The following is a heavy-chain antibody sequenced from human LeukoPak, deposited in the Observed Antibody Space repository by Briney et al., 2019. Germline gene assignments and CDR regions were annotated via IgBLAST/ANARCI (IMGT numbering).Heavy chain of an antibody. CDR3: ARVVPAARFDY. D-gene: IGHD2-2*01. V-gene: IGHV3-53*04. Sequence: TGGSLRLSCAASGFTVSINYMSWVRQAPGKGLEGVSFIYSGGSTYYADSVKGRFTISRHNSKNTLYLQMNSLRAEDTAVYYCARVVPAARFDYWGQGTLVTVSS. CDR1: GFTVSINY. CDR2: IYSGGST. J-gene: IGHJ4*02.